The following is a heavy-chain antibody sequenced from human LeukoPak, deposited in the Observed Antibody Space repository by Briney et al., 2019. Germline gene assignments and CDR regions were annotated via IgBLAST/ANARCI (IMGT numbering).Heavy chain of an antibody. J-gene: IGHJ4*02. D-gene: IGHD2-2*02. CDR1: GGSISGSSYY. V-gene: IGHV4-39*01. CDR3: ARGGGGSWGIVVVPAAIGELDY. CDR2: IYYSGST. Sequence: SETLSLTCTVSGGSISGSSYYWGWIRQPPGKGLEWIGSIYYSGSTYYNPSLKSRVTISVDTSKNQFSLKLSSVTAADTAVYYCARGGGGSWGIVVVPAAIGELDYWGQGTLVTVSS.